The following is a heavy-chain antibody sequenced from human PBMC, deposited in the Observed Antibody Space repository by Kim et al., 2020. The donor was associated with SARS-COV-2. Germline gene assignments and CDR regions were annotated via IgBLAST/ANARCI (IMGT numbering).Heavy chain of an antibody. CDR2: INPSGGST. Sequence: ASVKASCKASGYTFTSYYMHWVRQAPGQGLEWMGIINPSGGSTSYAQKFQGRVTMTRDTSTSTVYMELSSLRSEDTAVYYCARDNYDPYYFDYWGQGTLVTVSS. CDR1: GYTFTSYY. J-gene: IGHJ4*02. V-gene: IGHV1-46*01. D-gene: IGHD3-3*01. CDR3: ARDNYDPYYFDY.